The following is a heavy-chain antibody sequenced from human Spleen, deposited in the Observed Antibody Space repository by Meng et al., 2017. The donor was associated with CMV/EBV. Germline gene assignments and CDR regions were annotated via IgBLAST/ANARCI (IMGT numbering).Heavy chain of an antibody. V-gene: IGHV1-69*12. Sequence: QVRLGSVGEEVQKPGSLVKVSCKASGGTFSSYAISWVRQAPGQGLEWMGGIIPIFGTANYAQKFQGRVTITADESTSTAYMELSSLRSEDTAVYYCARDHLRGIVVVPAFDYWGQGTLVTVSS. CDR3: ARDHLRGIVVVPAFDY. J-gene: IGHJ4*02. D-gene: IGHD2-2*01. CDR2: IIPIFGTA. CDR1: GGTFSSYA.